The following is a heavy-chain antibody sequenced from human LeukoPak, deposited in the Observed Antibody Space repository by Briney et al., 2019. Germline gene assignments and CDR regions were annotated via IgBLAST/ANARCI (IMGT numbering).Heavy chain of an antibody. V-gene: IGHV4-39*01. J-gene: IGHJ4*02. CDR3: ARRRNGLSSPFDY. D-gene: IGHD2-2*01. Sequence: PETLSHTCTVSVDSFSGSSYYSGWVRQLPGRGLEWLGIICYSGSTSYTPSIKSRVTISVDTSKNQFSLRLSSVPAADTAVYYCARRRNGLSSPFDYWGEGILVTVSS. CDR1: VDSFSGSSYY. CDR2: ICYSGST.